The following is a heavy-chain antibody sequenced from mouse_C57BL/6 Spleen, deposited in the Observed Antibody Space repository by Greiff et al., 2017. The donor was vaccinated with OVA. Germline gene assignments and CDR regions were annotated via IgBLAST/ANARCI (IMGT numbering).Heavy chain of an antibody. CDR1: GYTFTSYW. D-gene: IGHD1-1*01. V-gene: IGHV1-50*01. CDR3: ANYYGSELGGY. Sequence: QVQLQQPGAELVKPGASVKLSCKASGYTFTSYWMQWVKQRPGQGLEWIGEIDPSDSYTNYNQKFKGKATLTVDTSSSTAYMQLSSLTSEDSAVYYCANYYGSELGGYWGQGTTLTVSS. J-gene: IGHJ2*01. CDR2: IDPSDSYT.